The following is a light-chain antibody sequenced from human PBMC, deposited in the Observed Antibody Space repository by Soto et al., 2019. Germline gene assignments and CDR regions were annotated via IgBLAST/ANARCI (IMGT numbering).Light chain of an antibody. CDR3: QASYSTPLT. CDR1: QSIGNY. CDR2: SAS. J-gene: IGKJ5*01. V-gene: IGKV1-39*01. Sequence: DIQMTQSPSSLSASIGDRVTLTCRSSQSIGNYLNWYQQKPGKAPSLLIHSASTLQSGVPSRFSGSGSGTDFTFTISGLQPDDLATYYCQASYSTPLTFGQGTRLE.